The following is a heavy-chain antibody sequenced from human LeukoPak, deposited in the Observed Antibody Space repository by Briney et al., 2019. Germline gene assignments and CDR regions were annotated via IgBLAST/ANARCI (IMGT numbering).Heavy chain of an antibody. D-gene: IGHD6-13*01. CDR3: AREDGTAAIDY. CDR2: IAGRSDSI. V-gene: IGHV3-21*05. CDR1: RLTLSTYT. J-gene: IGHJ4*02. Sequence: GGSLRLSCGASRLTLSTYTMNWVRQAPGKGLEWVSHIAGRSDSIYYADSVKGRFTISRDKAKNSLHLQMNSLRAEDTAVYYCAREDGTAAIDYWGQGTLVTAPS.